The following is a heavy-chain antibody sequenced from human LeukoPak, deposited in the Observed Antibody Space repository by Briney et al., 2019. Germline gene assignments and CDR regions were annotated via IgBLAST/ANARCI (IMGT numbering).Heavy chain of an antibody. J-gene: IGHJ4*02. D-gene: IGHD5-24*01. V-gene: IGHV4-59*12. CDR2: IYYSGST. CDR3: ARGYGDGYPYYFDY. CDR1: GGSISSYY. Sequence: PSETLSLTCTVSGGSISSYYWSWIRQPPGKGLEWIGYIYYSGSTNYNPSLKGRVTISVDTSKNQFSLKLSSVTAADTAVYYRARGYGDGYPYYFDYWGQGTLVTVSS.